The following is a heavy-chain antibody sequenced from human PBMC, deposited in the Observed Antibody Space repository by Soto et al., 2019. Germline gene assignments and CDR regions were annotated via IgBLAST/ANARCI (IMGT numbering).Heavy chain of an antibody. CDR3: ARVVSGELLHGAFDI. V-gene: IGHV3-30*04. CDR1: GFTFSSYA. D-gene: IGHD1-26*01. CDR2: ISYDGSNK. J-gene: IGHJ3*02. Sequence: GGSLRLSCAASGFTFSSYAMHWVRQAPGKGLEWVAVISYDGSNKYYADSVKGRFTISRDNSKNTLYLQMNSLRAEDTAVYYFARVVSGELLHGAFDIWGQGTMVTVSS.